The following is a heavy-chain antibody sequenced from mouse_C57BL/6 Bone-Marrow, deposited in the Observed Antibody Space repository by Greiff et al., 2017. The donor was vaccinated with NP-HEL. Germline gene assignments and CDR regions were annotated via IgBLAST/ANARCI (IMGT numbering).Heavy chain of an antibody. J-gene: IGHJ2*01. Sequence: VQLQQSGTVLARPGASVKMSCKTSGYTFTSYWMHWVKQRPGQGLEWIGAIYPGNSDTSYNQKFKGKAKLTAVTSASTAYMELSSLTNEDSAVYYCTRRGITTVPYYFDYWGQGTTLTVSS. V-gene: IGHV1-5*01. CDR3: TRRGITTVPYYFDY. CDR1: GYTFTSYW. D-gene: IGHD1-1*01. CDR2: IYPGNSDT.